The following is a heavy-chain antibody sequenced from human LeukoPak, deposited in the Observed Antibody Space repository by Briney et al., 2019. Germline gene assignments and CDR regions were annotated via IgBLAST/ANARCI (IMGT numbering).Heavy chain of an antibody. V-gene: IGHV1-58*01. J-gene: IGHJ4*02. Sequence: SVKVSCKASGFTFTSSAVQWVRQARGQRLEWIGWIVVGSGNTNYAQKFQERVTITRDMSTSTAYMELSSLRAEDTAVYYCAKRGVSAAGSDYWGQGTLVTVSS. CDR2: IVVGSGNT. D-gene: IGHD6-13*01. CDR3: AKRGVSAAGSDY. CDR1: GFTFTSSA.